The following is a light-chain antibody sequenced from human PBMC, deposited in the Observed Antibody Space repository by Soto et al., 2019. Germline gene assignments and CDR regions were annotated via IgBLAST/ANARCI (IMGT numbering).Light chain of an antibody. V-gene: IGKV1-17*03. CDR2: DAS. J-gene: IGKJ5*01. Sequence: DIQMTQSPSAMSASVGDRVTITCRASQDISNHLVWFQQKPGKVPKRLIYDASSLQTGVPSRFSGSGSGTDFTLTISSLQNEDFATYYCLQHTNFTITFCQGTRLEIK. CDR3: LQHTNFTIT. CDR1: QDISNH.